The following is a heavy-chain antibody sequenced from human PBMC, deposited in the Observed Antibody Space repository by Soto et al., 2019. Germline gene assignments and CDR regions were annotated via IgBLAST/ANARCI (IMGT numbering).Heavy chain of an antibody. CDR2: INPNSWKT. D-gene: IGHD3-3*01. CDR3: VRLASIGAFSCFDS. J-gene: IGHJ5*01. CDR1: DSTFLNDD. Sequence: SEEVSFSDSDSTFLNDDIGWVRQAAAQGLEGRGWINPNSWKTGYALNFPGRVSKTRNTPISTAYLPLSSLASDDTAVHYFVRLASIGAFSCFDSWGQGTLVIVSS. V-gene: IGHV1-8*01.